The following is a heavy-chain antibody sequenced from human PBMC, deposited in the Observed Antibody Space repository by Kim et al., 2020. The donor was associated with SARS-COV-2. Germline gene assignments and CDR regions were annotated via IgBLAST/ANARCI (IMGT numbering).Heavy chain of an antibody. V-gene: IGHV5-51*01. Sequence: GASLQISCKGSGYSFTSYWIGWVRQMPGKGLAWMGIIYPGDSDTRYSPSFQGQVTISADKSISTAYLQWSSLKASDTAMYYCARRGQRPGRYYYGMDVWGQGTTVTVSS. CDR2: IYPGDSDT. CDR3: ARRGQRPGRYYYGMDV. J-gene: IGHJ6*02. CDR1: GYSFTSYW. D-gene: IGHD1-1*01.